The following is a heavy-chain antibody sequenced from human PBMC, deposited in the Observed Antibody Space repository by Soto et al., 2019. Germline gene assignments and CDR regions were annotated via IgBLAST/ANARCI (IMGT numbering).Heavy chain of an antibody. Sequence: QAQLVQSGAEVKKPGASVKVSCQASGYTFTAHYLHWVRKAPGEGLEWMGWINPTTGATRYAQKFQGRVTTTRDTSMSTAYLEVRSLRPDDTAVYYWAKGDSSCVSCFGPWGQGTLVSVSS. V-gene: IGHV1-2*02. D-gene: IGHD6-19*01. CDR2: INPTTGAT. J-gene: IGHJ5*02. CDR3: AKGDSSCVSCFGP. CDR1: GYTFTAHY.